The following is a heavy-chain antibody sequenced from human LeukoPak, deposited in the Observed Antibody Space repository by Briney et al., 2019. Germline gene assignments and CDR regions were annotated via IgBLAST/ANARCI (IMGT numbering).Heavy chain of an antibody. D-gene: IGHD5-18*01. CDR1: GGSISSYY. CDR3: ARGQKYIYGYTVTELGSGYFDY. J-gene: IGHJ4*02. V-gene: IGHV4-59*01. CDR2: IYYSGST. Sequence: SETLSLTCTVSGGSISSYYWSWIRQPPGKGLEWIGYIYYSGSTSYNPSLKSRVTISVDTSKNHFSLTLSSVTAADTAVYYCARGQKYIYGYTVTELGSGYFDYWGQGTLVTVSS.